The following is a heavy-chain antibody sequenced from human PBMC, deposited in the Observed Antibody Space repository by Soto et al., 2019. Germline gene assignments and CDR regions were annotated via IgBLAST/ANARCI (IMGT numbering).Heavy chain of an antibody. CDR1: GGTFSSYA. Sequence: ASVKVSCKASGGTFSSYAISWVRQAPGQGLEWMGGIIPIFGTANYAQKFQGRVTITADKSTSTAYMELSSLRSEDTAVYYCARDGGIVVVPAAMIDRYYYYYGMDVWGQGTTVTVSS. V-gene: IGHV1-69*06. D-gene: IGHD2-2*01. CDR3: ARDGGIVVVPAAMIDRYYYYYGMDV. CDR2: IIPIFGTA. J-gene: IGHJ6*02.